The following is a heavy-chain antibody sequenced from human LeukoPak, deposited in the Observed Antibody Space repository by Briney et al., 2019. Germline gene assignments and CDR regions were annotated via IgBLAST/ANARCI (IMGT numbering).Heavy chain of an antibody. CDR2: IRAFDGNT. J-gene: IGHJ4*02. D-gene: IGHD6-19*01. V-gene: IGHV1-18*01. Sequence: GASVKVSCRAAGCAFTSYGFTWVRQAPGQGPEWMGWIRAFDGNTNSAQKFQGRVTMTTDTSSSTAYMELRSLTSDDTAVYYCARGLFTLQGIAVAGTDYWGQGTLVTVSS. CDR3: ARGLFTLQGIAVAGTDY. CDR1: GCAFTSYG.